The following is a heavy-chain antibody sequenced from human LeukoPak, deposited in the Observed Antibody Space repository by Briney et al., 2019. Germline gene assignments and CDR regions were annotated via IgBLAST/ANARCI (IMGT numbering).Heavy chain of an antibody. V-gene: IGHV4-59*01. D-gene: IGHD1-26*01. Sequence: SETLSLTCAVSGGSIRSSFWTWIRQPPGKGLEWIGYIYSDGSTNYNPSLKSRVTMSVDTSRNQLSLKLRSVTAADTAVYYCARAKASGGLADNWGQGTLVTVSS. CDR2: IYSDGST. J-gene: IGHJ4*02. CDR1: GGSIRSSF. CDR3: ARAKASGGLADN.